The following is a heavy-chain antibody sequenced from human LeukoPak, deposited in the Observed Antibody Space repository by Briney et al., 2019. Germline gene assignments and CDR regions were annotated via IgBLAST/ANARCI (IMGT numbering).Heavy chain of an antibody. CDR2: ISHRGST. D-gene: IGHD3-3*01. CDR3: ARGAEYYAIWRGYAGYSDY. V-gene: IGHV4-38-2*02. CDR1: GYSISNGYY. J-gene: IGHJ4*02. Sequence: SETLSLTSTVSGYSISNGYYWGWIRQPPGKGLEWVGSISHRGSTYYNPSLRSRITISLDRSKQKFSLKLTSVTAADTAVYFCARGAEYYAIWRGYAGYSDYWGQGISVTVSS.